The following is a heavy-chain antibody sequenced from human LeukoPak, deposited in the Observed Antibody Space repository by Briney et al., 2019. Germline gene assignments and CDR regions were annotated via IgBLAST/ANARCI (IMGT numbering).Heavy chain of an antibody. J-gene: IGHJ5*01. D-gene: IGHD6-19*01. V-gene: IGHV3-7*05. Sequence: GGSLRLSCTASGFIFRDFYMTWVRQAPGKGLEWVANIKPDGSEKYYVDSMKGRFTISRDNTRNSVYLQMNNLRAEDTAVYYCARPASAWYFGWFDSWGQGSLVTVSS. CDR3: ARPASAWYFGWFDS. CDR2: IKPDGSEK. CDR1: GFIFRDFY.